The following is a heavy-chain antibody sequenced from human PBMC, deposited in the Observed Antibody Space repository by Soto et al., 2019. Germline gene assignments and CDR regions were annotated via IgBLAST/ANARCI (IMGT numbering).Heavy chain of an antibody. CDR1: GYTLTSQG. J-gene: IGHJ4*02. D-gene: IGHD2-15*01. CDR3: ASDSVPCSGGSCQSSDY. CDR2: ISAYNGNT. Sequence: GASVKVPRKASGYTLTSQGISWVGQAPGQGLEWMGWISAYNGNTNYAQKLQGRVTMTTDTSTSTAYMELRSLRSDDTAVYYCASDSVPCSGGSCQSSDYWGQGTLVTVSS. V-gene: IGHV1-18*01.